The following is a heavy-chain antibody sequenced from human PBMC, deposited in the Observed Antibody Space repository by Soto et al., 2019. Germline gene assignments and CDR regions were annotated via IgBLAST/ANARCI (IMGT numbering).Heavy chain of an antibody. D-gene: IGHD3-16*01. CDR1: GDSVSSNSAA. CDR3: ASSQYDYIWGSRGDYFDY. V-gene: IGHV6-1*01. CDR2: TYYRSKWYN. J-gene: IGHJ4*02. Sequence: SQTLSLTCAISGDSVSSNSAAWNWIRQSPSRGLEWLGRTYYRSKWYNDYAVSVKSRITINPDTSKNQFSLQLNSVTPEDTAVYYCASSQYDYIWGSRGDYFDYWGQGTLVTVSS.